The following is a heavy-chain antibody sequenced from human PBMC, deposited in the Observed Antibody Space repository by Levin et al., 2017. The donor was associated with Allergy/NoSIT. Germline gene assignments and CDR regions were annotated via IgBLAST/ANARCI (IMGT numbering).Heavy chain of an antibody. D-gene: IGHD6-13*01. CDR3: ARMQSSSWYAEYVQH. J-gene: IGHJ1*01. Sequence: PGGSLRLSCVGPGFTFRNYWMSWVRQAPGKGLEWVANIKEDGTEENYVDSVKGRFTISRDNAKNSLYLQRNSLRAEDRAVYYCARMQSSSWYAEYVQHWGQGTLVTVSS. V-gene: IGHV3-7*01. CDR2: IKEDGTEE. CDR1: GFTFRNYW.